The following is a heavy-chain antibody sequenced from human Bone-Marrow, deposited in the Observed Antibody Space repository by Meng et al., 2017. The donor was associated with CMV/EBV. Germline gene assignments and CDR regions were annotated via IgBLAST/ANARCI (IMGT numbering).Heavy chain of an antibody. J-gene: IGHJ4*02. CDR1: GFTFSSYA. Sequence: GESLKISCAASGFTFSSYAMHWVRQAPGKGLEWVAVISYDGSNKYYADSVKGRFTISRDNAKNSLYLQMNSLRAEDTAVYYCAAAGMPPGDYWGQGTLGTVSS. D-gene: IGHD3-10*01. CDR3: AAAGMPPGDY. CDR2: ISYDGSNK. V-gene: IGHV3-30*04.